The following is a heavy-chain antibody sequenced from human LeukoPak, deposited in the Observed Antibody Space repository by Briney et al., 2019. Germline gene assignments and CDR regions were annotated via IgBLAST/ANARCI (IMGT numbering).Heavy chain of an antibody. CDR1: GGSISSSYY. J-gene: IGHJ4*02. CDR3: AIAARPQFDFDY. CDR2: VYYSGST. D-gene: IGHD6-6*01. V-gene: IGHV4-39*02. Sequence: SETLSLTCTVSGGSISSSYYWDWIRQPPGKGLEWIGSVYYSGSTHYNPSLKSRVTISEDTSKNQFSLKLSSVTAADTAVHYCAIAARPQFDFDYWGQGALVTVSS.